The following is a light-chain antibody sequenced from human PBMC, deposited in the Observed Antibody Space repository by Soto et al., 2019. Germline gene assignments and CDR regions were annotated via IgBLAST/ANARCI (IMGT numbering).Light chain of an antibody. Sequence: EIVMTQSAATLSGSAGERATLSCRASQSVSSNLAWYQQKPGQAPRLLIYGASSRATGIPDRFSGSGSGTDFTLTFNRLEPEDFAVYYCQQYGSSITFGQGTRLEIK. CDR1: QSVSSN. J-gene: IGKJ5*01. CDR3: QQYGSSIT. V-gene: IGKV3-20*01. CDR2: GAS.